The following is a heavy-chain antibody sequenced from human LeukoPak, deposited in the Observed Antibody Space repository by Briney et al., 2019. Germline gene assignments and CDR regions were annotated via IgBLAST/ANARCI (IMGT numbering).Heavy chain of an antibody. CDR2: IYWNDDK. J-gene: IGHJ4*02. D-gene: IGHD6-19*01. CDR1: GFSLSTSGVG. Sequence: ESGPTLVNPTQTLTLTCTFSGFSLSTSGVGVGWIRQPPGKALEWLALIYWNDDKRYSPSLKSRLTITKDTSKNQVVLTMTNMDPVDTATYYCAHRHSSGWSLDFDYWGQGTLVTVSS. CDR3: AHRHSSGWSLDFDY. V-gene: IGHV2-5*01.